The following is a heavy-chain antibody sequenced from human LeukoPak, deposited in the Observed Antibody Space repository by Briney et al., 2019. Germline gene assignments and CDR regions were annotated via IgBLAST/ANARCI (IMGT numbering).Heavy chain of an antibody. D-gene: IGHD3-22*01. Sequence: SETLSLTCTVSGYSISSGYYWGWIRQPPGKGPEWIGSIYHSGSTYYNPSLKSRVTISVDTSKNQFSLKLSSVTAADTAVYYCARAGIYYDSSGYYPAIYYYYYMDVWGKGTTVTVSS. CDR2: IYHSGST. V-gene: IGHV4-38-2*02. CDR1: GYSISSGYY. J-gene: IGHJ6*03. CDR3: ARAGIYYDSSGYYPAIYYYYYMDV.